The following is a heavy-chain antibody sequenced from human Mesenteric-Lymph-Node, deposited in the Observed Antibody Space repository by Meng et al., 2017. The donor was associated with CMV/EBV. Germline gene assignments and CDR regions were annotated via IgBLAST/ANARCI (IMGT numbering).Heavy chain of an antibody. CDR1: GYTFTGDY. CDR3: ARDFGSGWYPY. CDR2: ISAFNGDT. J-gene: IGHJ4*02. V-gene: IGHV1-18*04. Sequence: ASVKVSCKASGYTFTGDYVHWVRQAPGQGLEWMGWISAFNGDTNYAQKLQGRVTMTTDTSTSTAYLELRSLRSDDTAVYYCARDFGSGWYPYWGQGTLVTVSS. D-gene: IGHD6-19*01.